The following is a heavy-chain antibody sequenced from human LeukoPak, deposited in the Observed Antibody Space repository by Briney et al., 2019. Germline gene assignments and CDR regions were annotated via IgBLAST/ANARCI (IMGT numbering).Heavy chain of an antibody. CDR1: GGSISSSSDY. J-gene: IGHJ4*02. CDR3: ARQSVRAIAIAARPGNYFDY. Sequence: SETLSLTCTVSGGSISSSSDYWGWIRQPPGKGLEWIGSIYYSGNTYYNPSLKSRVTISLDTSKNQFSLKLSSVTAADTAMYYCARQSVRAIAIAARPGNYFDYWGQGTLVTASS. D-gene: IGHD6-6*01. V-gene: IGHV4-39*01. CDR2: IYYSGNT.